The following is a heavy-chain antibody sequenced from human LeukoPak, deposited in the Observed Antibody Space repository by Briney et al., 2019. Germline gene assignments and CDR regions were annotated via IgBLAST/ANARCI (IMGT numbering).Heavy chain of an antibody. V-gene: IGHV3-48*02. J-gene: IGHJ4*02. Sequence: QTGGSLRLSCAASGFTVSNTYMNWVRQAPGKGLEWVSYISSSSNTMYYADSVKGRFTISRDNAKNSLYLQMNSLRDEDTAVYYCARAFDYWGQGTLVAVSS. CDR2: ISSSSNTM. CDR3: ARAFDY. CDR1: GFTVSNTY.